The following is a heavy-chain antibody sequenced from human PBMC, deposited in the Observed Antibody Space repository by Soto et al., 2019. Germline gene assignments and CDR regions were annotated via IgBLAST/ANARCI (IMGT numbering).Heavy chain of an antibody. J-gene: IGHJ4*02. D-gene: IGHD4-17*01. CDR1: GYTFTRDA. V-gene: IGHV1-18*01. CDR3: ARMTDYGDYEYFDY. Sequence: QIQLVQSGPEVKKPGASVKVSCKASGYTFTRDAITWVRQAPGQGLGWMGWISAYNGNINYAQKLQDRVTMTTDTSTSTAYMELRSLTSDDTAVYYCARMTDYGDYEYFDYWGQGTLVTVSS. CDR2: ISAYNGNI.